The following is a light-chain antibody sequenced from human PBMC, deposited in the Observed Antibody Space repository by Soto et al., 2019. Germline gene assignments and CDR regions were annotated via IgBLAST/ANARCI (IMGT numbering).Light chain of an antibody. J-gene: IGLJ1*01. CDR3: SSYTTSSSTLYV. CDR2: DVS. Sequence: QSALTQPASVSGSPGQSITISCTGTSSDVGGYNYVSWYQQHPGKAPKLMIYDVSNRPSGVSNRFSGSKSGNTASLPISGLQAEDEADYYCSSYTTSSSTLYVFGTGTKLTVL. V-gene: IGLV2-14*01. CDR1: SSDVGGYNY.